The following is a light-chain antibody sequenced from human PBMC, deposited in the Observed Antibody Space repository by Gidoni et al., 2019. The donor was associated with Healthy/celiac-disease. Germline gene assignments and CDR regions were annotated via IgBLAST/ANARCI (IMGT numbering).Light chain of an antibody. CDR2: GNS. CDR1: SSNIGAGYD. V-gene: IGLV1-40*01. Sequence: QSVLTQPPSVSVAPGQSVTIPCTGSSSNIGAGYDVHWYQQLPGTAPKLLIYGNSNRPSGVPDRFSGSKSGTSASLAITGLQAEDEADYYCQSYDSSLSGSYVFGTGTKVTVL. J-gene: IGLJ1*01. CDR3: QSYDSSLSGSYV.